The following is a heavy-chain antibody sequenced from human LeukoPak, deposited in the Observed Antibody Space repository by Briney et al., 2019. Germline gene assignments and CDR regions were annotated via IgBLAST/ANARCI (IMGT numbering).Heavy chain of an antibody. CDR1: GYTFTGYY. J-gene: IGHJ6*02. CDR2: INPNSGGT. Sequence: PSVKLSCKASGYTFTGYYMHWVRQAPGQGLEWMGWINPNSGGTNYAQKFQGRVTMTRDTSISTAYMELSRLRSDDTAVYYCARRYFDWRYGMDVWGQGTTVTVSS. V-gene: IGHV1-2*02. D-gene: IGHD3-9*01. CDR3: ARRYFDWRYGMDV.